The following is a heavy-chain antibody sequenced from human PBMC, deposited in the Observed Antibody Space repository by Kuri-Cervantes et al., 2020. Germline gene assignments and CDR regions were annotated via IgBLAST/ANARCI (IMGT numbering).Heavy chain of an antibody. CDR3: ARDGRAGTVTTAFYGMDV. CDR1: GFTFSNYW. V-gene: IGHV3-7*01. Sequence: GESLKISCAASGFTFSNYWMSWVRQAPGKGLEWVANTKYDESEKYYVDSVKGRFTISRDNAKDSLYLQMNNLRAEDTAVYYCARDGRAGTVTTAFYGMDVWGQGTTVTVSS. D-gene: IGHD4-17*01. CDR2: TKYDESEK. J-gene: IGHJ6*02.